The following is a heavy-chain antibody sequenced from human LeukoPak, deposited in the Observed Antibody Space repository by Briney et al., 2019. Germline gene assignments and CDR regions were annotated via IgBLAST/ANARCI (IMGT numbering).Heavy chain of an antibody. Sequence: ASVKVSCKASGYTFTSYGISWVRQAPGQGLEWMGWISAYNGITNYAQKLQGRVTMTTDTSTSTAYMELRSLRSDDTAVYYCARDVGEYCSSTNCYASHYWGQGTLVTVSS. CDR2: ISAYNGIT. V-gene: IGHV1-18*01. CDR1: GYTFTSYG. J-gene: IGHJ4*02. CDR3: ARDVGEYCSSTNCYASHY. D-gene: IGHD2-2*01.